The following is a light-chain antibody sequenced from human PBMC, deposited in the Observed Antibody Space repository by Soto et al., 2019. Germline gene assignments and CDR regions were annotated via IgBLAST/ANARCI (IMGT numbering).Light chain of an antibody. J-gene: IGLJ2*01. CDR3: SSFTSDTTRV. Sequence: QSVLTQPPSVSGSPGQSVAISCTGTSSDVGTYDRVSWYQQPPGTAPKLIIYEVSDRPSGVPDRFSGSKSGNTASLTISGLQAEDEADYYCSSFTSDTTRVFGGGTQLTVL. CDR2: EVS. CDR1: SSDVGTYDR. V-gene: IGLV2-18*02.